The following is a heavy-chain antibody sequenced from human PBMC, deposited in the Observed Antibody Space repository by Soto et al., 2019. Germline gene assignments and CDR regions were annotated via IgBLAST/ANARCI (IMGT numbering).Heavy chain of an antibody. Sequence: LRLSCAASGFTFSSYGMHWVRQAPGKGLEWVAVISYDGSNKYYADSVKGRFTISRDNSKNTLYLQMNSLRAEDTAVYYCAKDTVAGTGRRFFEDYWGQGTLVTVSS. J-gene: IGHJ4*02. D-gene: IGHD6-19*01. CDR2: ISYDGSNK. CDR1: GFTFSSYG. V-gene: IGHV3-30*18. CDR3: AKDTVAGTGRRFFEDY.